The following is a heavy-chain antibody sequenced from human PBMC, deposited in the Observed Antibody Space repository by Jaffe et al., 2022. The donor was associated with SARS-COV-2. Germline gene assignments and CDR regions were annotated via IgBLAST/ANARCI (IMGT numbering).Heavy chain of an antibody. CDR3: ARGPRFSSGWYGRALDM. CDR2: ISQNGNNK. D-gene: IGHD6-19*01. CDR1: GFTFRDYA. V-gene: IGHV3-30-3*01. Sequence: QVQLVESGGGVVQPGRSLRLSCEVSGFTFRDYAMHWVRQAPGKGLEWVAVISQNGNNKYYADSVKGRFTISRDSSKNRMDLQMNSLRSEDTAVYYCARGPRFSSGWYGRALDMWGRGTVVTVSS. J-gene: IGHJ3*02.